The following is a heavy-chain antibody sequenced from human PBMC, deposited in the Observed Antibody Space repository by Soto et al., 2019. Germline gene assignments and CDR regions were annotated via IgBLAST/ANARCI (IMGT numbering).Heavy chain of an antibody. J-gene: IGHJ6*02. CDR2: IIPIFGTA. CDR1: GGTFSSYA. D-gene: IGHD5-12*01. V-gene: IGHV1-69*12. Sequence: QVQLVQSGAEVKKPGSSVKVSCKASGGTFSSYAISWVRQAPGQGLEWMGGIIPIFGTANYAQKFQGRVTITADESTSTAYMELSSLRSEDTAVYYCARVGGYDYGIAVDGYGMDGWGQGTTVTVSS. CDR3: ARVGGYDYGIAVDGYGMDG.